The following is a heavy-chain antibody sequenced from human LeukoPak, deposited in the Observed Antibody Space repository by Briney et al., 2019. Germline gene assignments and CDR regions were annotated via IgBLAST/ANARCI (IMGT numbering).Heavy chain of an antibody. CDR2: ISSSGSTI. J-gene: IGHJ6*02. Sequence: GGSLRLSCAASGFTFSSYEMNWVRQAPGKGLEWVSYISSSGSTIYYADSVKGRFTISRDNAKNSLYLQMNSLRAEDTAVYYCARDSSYYYDRYYYGMDVGGQGTTVTVSS. CDR1: GFTFSSYE. V-gene: IGHV3-48*03. CDR3: ARDSSYYYDRYYYGMDV. D-gene: IGHD3-22*01.